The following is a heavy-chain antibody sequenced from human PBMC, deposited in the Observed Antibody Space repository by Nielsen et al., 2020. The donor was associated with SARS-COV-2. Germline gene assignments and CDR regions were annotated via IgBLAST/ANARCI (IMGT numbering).Heavy chain of an antibody. CDR1: GYSFTSYW. Sequence: GGSLRLSCKGSGYSFTSYWIGWVRQMPGKGLERMGIIYPGDSDTRYSPSFQGQVTISADKSISTAYLQWSSLKASDTAMYYCARYYCSGGSCYSSFDYWGQGTLVTVSS. CDR3: ARYYCSGGSCYSSFDY. CDR2: IYPGDSDT. J-gene: IGHJ4*02. D-gene: IGHD2-15*01. V-gene: IGHV5-51*01.